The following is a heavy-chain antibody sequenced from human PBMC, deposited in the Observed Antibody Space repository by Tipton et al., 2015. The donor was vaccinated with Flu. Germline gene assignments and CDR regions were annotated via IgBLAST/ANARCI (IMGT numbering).Heavy chain of an antibody. CDR2: ISGSGVNT. CDR3: AKSLEYCTAGSCYLYGMDV. CDR1: GFTFSPYA. Sequence: SLRLSCAASGFTFSPYAMTWARQAPGEGLEWVSGISGSGVNTYYADSVKGRFTISRDNFKSMLYLQMNSLRADDTAVYYCAKSLEYCTAGSCYLYGMDVWGQGTTVTVSS. D-gene: IGHD2-15*01. V-gene: IGHV3-23*01. J-gene: IGHJ6*02.